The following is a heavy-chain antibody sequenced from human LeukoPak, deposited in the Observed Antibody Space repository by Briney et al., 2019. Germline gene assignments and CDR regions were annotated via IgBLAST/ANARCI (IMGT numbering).Heavy chain of an antibody. V-gene: IGHV4-4*02. Sequence: SGTLSLTCAVSGGSISSSNWWSWVRQPPGKGLVWIGEIYHSGSTNYNPSLKSRVSISVDTSKNQFSLKLSSVTAADTAVYYCARGLGYCSGGSCYPIPFDYWGQGTLVTVSS. D-gene: IGHD2-15*01. CDR1: GGSISSSNW. J-gene: IGHJ4*02. CDR2: IYHSGST. CDR3: ARGLGYCSGGSCYPIPFDY.